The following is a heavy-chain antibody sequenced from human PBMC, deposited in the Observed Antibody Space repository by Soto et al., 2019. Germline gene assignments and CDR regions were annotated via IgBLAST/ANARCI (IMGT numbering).Heavy chain of an antibody. V-gene: IGHV4-30-4*01. Sequence: SETLSLTGTVSGGSISSGDYYWSWIRQPPGKGLEWIGYIYYSGSTYYNPSLKSRVTISVDTSKNQFSLKLSSVTAADTAVYYCARAPVVAETVWFDPWGQGTLVTVSS. D-gene: IGHD2-15*01. CDR2: IYYSGST. CDR1: GGSISSGDYY. CDR3: ARAPVVAETVWFDP. J-gene: IGHJ5*02.